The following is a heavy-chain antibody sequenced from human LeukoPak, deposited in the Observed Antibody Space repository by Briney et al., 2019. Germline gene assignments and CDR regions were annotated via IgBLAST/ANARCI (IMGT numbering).Heavy chain of an antibody. J-gene: IGHJ5*02. CDR3: ARERSSSGGHNWFDP. CDR2: VYYTGVT. CDR1: GGYIITSGHY. D-gene: IGHD4-23*01. V-gene: IGHV4-39*07. Sequence: SKTLSLTCTVSGGYIITSGHYWGWIRQPPGKGLEWIGSVYYTGVTSTNPFFRSRMSISVDTSKNQFSLNLTSVTAADAAVYYCARERSSSGGHNWFDPWGQGTLVTVSS.